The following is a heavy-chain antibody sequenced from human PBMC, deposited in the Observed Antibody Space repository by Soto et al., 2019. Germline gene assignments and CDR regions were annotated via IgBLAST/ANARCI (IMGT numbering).Heavy chain of an antibody. CDR2: IYYSGGT. V-gene: IGHV4-61*08. D-gene: IGHD6-19*01. J-gene: IGHJ5*02. CDR3: TREQSDDNYFDP. CDR1: GGALGSGGYF. Sequence: SETLSLTCTVSGGALGSGGYFYTWVRQPPGKGLEWLGYIYYSGGTNYNPSLKSRVTISLDKSKSQFSLRLISVTAADTAVYYCTREQSDDNYFDPWGQGTLVTVSS.